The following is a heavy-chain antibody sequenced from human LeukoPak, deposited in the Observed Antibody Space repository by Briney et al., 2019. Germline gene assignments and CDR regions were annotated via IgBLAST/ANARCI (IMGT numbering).Heavy chain of an antibody. CDR3: ASIDPDY. CDR1: GFTFSSYW. V-gene: IGHV3-74*01. CDR2: IASDGSST. J-gene: IGHJ4*02. Sequence: GGSLRLSCAASGFTFSSYWMNWVRQAPGKGLVWVSRIASDGSSTTYADSVKGRFSISRDNAKNTLYLQMNSLRAEDTAVYYCASIDPDYWGQGTLVTVSS. D-gene: IGHD3-16*02.